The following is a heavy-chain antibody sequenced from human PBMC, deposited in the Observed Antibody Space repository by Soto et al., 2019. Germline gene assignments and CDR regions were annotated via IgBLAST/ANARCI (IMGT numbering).Heavy chain of an antibody. CDR2: INAGYGNT. J-gene: IGHJ4*02. D-gene: IGHD3-9*01. CDR3: ARIPHRYDALTCPGY. Sequence: ASVKVSCKASGYTFSSYAMHWVRQAPGQRLEWMGWINAGYGNTKSSQKFQDRVTISRDTSASTAYMELTSLRSEDTAIYYCARIPHRYDALTCPGYWGQGALVTVSS. CDR1: GYTFSSYA. V-gene: IGHV1-3*01.